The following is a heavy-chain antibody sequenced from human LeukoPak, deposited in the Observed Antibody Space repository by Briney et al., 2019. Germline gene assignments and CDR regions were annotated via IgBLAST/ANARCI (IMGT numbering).Heavy chain of an antibody. J-gene: IGHJ4*02. CDR2: ISSSGSTI. CDR1: GFTFSDYY. Sequence: GGSLRLSCAASGFTFSDYYMSWIRQAPGKGLEWVSYISSSGSTIYYADSVKGRFTISRDNAKNSLYLQMNSLRAEDTAVYYCARQDYDILTGYRNDYWGQGTLVTVSS. D-gene: IGHD3-9*01. CDR3: ARQDYDILTGYRNDY. V-gene: IGHV3-11*04.